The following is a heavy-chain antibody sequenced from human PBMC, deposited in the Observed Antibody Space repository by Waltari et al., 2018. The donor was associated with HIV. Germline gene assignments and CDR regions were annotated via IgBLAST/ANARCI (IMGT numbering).Heavy chain of an antibody. CDR1: GGTFSSYA. D-gene: IGHD6-6*01. CDR2: IIPILGIA. CDR3: ARSFWYSSSNGGGAPWFDP. V-gene: IGHV1-69*04. J-gene: IGHJ5*02. Sequence: QVQLVQSGAEVKKPGSSVKVSCKASGGTFSSYAISWVRQAPGTGLEWMGRIIPILGIANYAQKFQGRVTITADKSTSTAYMELSSLRSEDTAVYYCARSFWYSSSNGGGAPWFDPWGQGTLVTVSS.